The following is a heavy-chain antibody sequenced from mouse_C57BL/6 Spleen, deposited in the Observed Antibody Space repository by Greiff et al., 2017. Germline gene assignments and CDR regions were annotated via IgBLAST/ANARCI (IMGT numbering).Heavy chain of an antibody. V-gene: IGHV5-17*01. CDR1: GFTFSDYG. CDR2: ISSGSSTI. CDR3: ARGIYFDY. J-gene: IGHJ2*01. Sequence: EVMLVASGGGLVKPGGSLKLSCAASGFTFSDYGMHWVRQAPEKGLEWVAYISSGSSTIYYADTVKGRFTISRDNATNTLFLQMTSLRSEDTAMYYCARGIYFDYWGQGTTLTVSS.